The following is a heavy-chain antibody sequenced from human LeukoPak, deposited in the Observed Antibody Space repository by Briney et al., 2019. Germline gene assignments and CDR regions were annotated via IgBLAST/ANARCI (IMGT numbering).Heavy chain of an antibody. CDR3: ARGRSLTYCSGGSCPHYYFDY. CDR1: GGSFSGYC. V-gene: IGHV4-34*01. J-gene: IGHJ4*02. Sequence: SETLSLTCAVYGGSFSGYCWSWIRQPPGKGLEWIGEINHSGSTNYNPSLKSRVTISVDTSKNQFSLKLSSVTAADTAVYYCARGRSLTYCSGGSCPHYYFDYWGQGTLVTVSS. D-gene: IGHD2-15*01. CDR2: INHSGST.